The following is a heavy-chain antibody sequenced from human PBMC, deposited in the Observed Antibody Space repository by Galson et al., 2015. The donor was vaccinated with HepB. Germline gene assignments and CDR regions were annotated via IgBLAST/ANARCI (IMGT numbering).Heavy chain of an antibody. CDR1: GFTFSSYW. D-gene: IGHD1-26*01. CDR2: INSDGSST. J-gene: IGHJ6*02. V-gene: IGHV3-74*01. CDR3: ARDHEWELAYYYGMDV. Sequence: SLRLSCAASGFTFSSYWMHWVRQAPGKGLVWVSRINSDGSSTSYADSVKGRFTISRDNAKNTLYLQMNSLRAEDTAVYYCARDHEWELAYYYGMDVWGQGTTVTVSS.